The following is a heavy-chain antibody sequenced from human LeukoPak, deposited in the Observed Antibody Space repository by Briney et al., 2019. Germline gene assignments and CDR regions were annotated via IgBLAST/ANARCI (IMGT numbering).Heavy chain of an antibody. CDR3: ARDGEDTAMVTPIDYYYYMDV. CDR1: GFTFSSYS. J-gene: IGHJ6*03. CDR2: ISSSSSTI. D-gene: IGHD5-18*01. V-gene: IGHV3-48*01. Sequence: GGSLRLSCAASGFTFSSYSMNWVRQAPGKGLEWVSYISSSSSTIYYADSVKGRFTISRDNAKNSLYLQMNSLRAEDTAVYYCARDGEDTAMVTPIDYYYYMDVWGKGTTVTVSS.